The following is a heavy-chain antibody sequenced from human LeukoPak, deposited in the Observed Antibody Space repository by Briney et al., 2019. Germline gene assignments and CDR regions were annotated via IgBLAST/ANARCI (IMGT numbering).Heavy chain of an antibody. D-gene: IGHD3/OR15-3a*01. CDR2: TSGSGGSP. CDR3: ATPGPADWLFRPFDY. V-gene: IGHV3-23*01. Sequence: GLALTLSCVLSRFTLSSYAMSWLRPAAGRGLDWVSATSGSGGSPYYPDSVKGRFTISRDNSKNTLYLQMNSLRAEDTAVDYCATPGPADWLFRPFDYWGQGTLVTVSS. J-gene: IGHJ4*02. CDR1: RFTLSSYA.